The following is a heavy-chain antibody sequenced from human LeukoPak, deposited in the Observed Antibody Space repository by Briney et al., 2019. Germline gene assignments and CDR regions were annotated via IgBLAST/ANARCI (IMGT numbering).Heavy chain of an antibody. D-gene: IGHD2-2*02. V-gene: IGHV4-31*03. CDR1: GGSISSGGYY. CDR3: ARVRRSPGYCSSTSCYTQGYYYYYYMDV. CDR2: IYYSGST. J-gene: IGHJ6*03. Sequence: SETLSLTCSVSGGSISSGGYYWSWIRQHPGKGLEWIGYIYYSGSTYYNPSLKSRVTISVDTSKNQFSLKLSSVTAADTAVYYCARVRRSPGYCSSTSCYTQGYYYYYYMDVWGKGTTVTVSS.